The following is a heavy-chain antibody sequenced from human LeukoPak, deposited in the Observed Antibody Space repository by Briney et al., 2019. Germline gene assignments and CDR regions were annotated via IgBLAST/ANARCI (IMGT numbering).Heavy chain of an antibody. CDR1: GYTFTTYG. D-gene: IGHD2-2*02. J-gene: IGHJ4*02. Sequence: ASVKVSCKASGYTFTTYGISWVRQAPGQGLEWMGWISAYNDNTNYAQKFQGRVTMTTDTSTSTAFMELRSLRSDDTAVYYCAREYCSSTSCYMIDCWGQGTLVTAS. CDR2: ISAYNDNT. CDR3: AREYCSSTSCYMIDC. V-gene: IGHV1-18*01.